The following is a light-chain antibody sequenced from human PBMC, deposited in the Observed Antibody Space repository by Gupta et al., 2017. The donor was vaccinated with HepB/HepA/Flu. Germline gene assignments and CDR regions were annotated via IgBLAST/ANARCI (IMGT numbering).Light chain of an antibody. Sequence: QSALTPPASVPGSPGQSITLPCTGTSSDVGGYNYVSWYQQHPGKAPKLMIYDVSNRPSGVSNRFSGSKSGNTASLTISGLQAEDEADYYCSSYTSSSTRVFGTGTKVTVL. CDR3: SSYTSSSTRV. CDR2: DVS. CDR1: SSDVGGYNY. J-gene: IGLJ1*01. V-gene: IGLV2-14*03.